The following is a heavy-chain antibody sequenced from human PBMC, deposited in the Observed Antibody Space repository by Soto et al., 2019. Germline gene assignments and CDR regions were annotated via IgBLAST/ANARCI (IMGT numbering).Heavy chain of an antibody. CDR1: GGSISSGSYY. J-gene: IGHJ6*02. V-gene: IGHV4-39*01. Sequence: SETLSLTCTVSGGSISSGSYYWGWIRQPPGKGLEWIGSIYYSGSTYYNPSLKSRVTISVDTSKNQFSLKLSSVTAADTAVYYCARRRTSYGMDVWGQGTTVTVSS. CDR2: IYYSGST. CDR3: ARRRTSYGMDV.